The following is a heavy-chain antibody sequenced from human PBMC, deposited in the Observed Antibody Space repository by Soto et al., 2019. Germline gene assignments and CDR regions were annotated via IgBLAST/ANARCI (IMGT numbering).Heavy chain of an antibody. D-gene: IGHD3-22*01. Sequence: SETLSLTCTVSGGSLIPNCWSWILQPPGKGLEWIGYIYYGGTTTNNPSLNSRVDISIDTSKNQFSLTLSSVTAADTAVYYFSRLGGYYQSLDSCGQGILVTVSS. CDR3: SRLGGYYQSLDS. V-gene: IGHV4-59*08. J-gene: IGHJ5*01. CDR1: GGSLIPNC. CDR2: IYYGGTT.